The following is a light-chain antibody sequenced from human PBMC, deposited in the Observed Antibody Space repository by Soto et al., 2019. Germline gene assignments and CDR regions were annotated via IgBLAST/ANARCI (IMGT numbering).Light chain of an antibody. CDR3: QQYGSSPRFT. CDR2: GAS. CDR1: QSVSSSY. Sequence: EIVLTQSPGTLSLSPGERATLSCRASQSVSSSYLAWYQQKPGQAPRLLIYGASNRATGIPDRFSGSGSGTDFTLTISRLVPEDFAVYYCQQYGSSPRFTFGPGTKVDIK. V-gene: IGKV3-20*01. J-gene: IGKJ3*01.